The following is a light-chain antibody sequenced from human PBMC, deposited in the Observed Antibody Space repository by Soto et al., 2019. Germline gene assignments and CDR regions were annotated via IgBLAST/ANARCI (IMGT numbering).Light chain of an antibody. CDR1: SSDVGGYNY. V-gene: IGLV2-14*01. Sequence: QSALTQPASVSGSPGQSITISCTGTSSDVGGYNYVSWYQQHPGKAPKLMIYDVSNRHSGVSNRFSGSKSGNTASLTISGLQAEDEADYYCSSYTSSSTQVVFGGGTKLTVL. J-gene: IGLJ2*01. CDR2: DVS. CDR3: SSYTSSSTQVV.